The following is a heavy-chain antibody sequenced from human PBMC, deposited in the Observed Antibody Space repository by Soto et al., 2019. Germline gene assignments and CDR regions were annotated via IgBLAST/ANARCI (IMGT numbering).Heavy chain of an antibody. V-gene: IGHV3-23*01. CDR3: AKGPIVLLWFGGNGGWFDP. D-gene: IGHD3-10*01. CDR1: GFTFSSYA. J-gene: IGHJ5*02. CDR2: ISGSGGST. Sequence: EVQLLESGGGLVQPGGSLRLSCAASGFTFSSYAMSWVRQAPGKGLEWVSAISGSGGSTYYADSVKGRFTISRDNSKNTLYLQMNSLRAEDTAVYYCAKGPIVLLWFGGNGGWFDPWGQGTLVTVSS.